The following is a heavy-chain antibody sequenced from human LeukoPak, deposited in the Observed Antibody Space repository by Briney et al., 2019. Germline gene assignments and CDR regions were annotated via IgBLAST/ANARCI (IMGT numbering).Heavy chain of an antibody. J-gene: IGHJ4*02. CDR1: GGSISSYY. CDR2: IHYSGTT. Sequence: SETLSLTCTVSGGSISSYYWSWIRQPPGKGLEWIGYIHYSGTTNYNPSLKSRVTISKYPSKNQFSLKLTSVTAADTAVYYCARQAEYTYYDYWGQGTLVTVSS. CDR3: ARQAEYTYYDY. V-gene: IGHV4-59*08. D-gene: IGHD2/OR15-2a*01.